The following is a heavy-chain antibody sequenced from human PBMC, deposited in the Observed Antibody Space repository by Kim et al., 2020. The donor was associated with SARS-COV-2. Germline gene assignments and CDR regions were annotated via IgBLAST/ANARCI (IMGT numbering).Heavy chain of an antibody. V-gene: IGHV3-21*01. CDR3: ARDFISIWDGVGCYGPD. Sequence: GGSLRLSCAASGFTFGSYSMHWVRQAPGKGLEWVSGISCSSSYIDYADSVKGRFTISRDNAKNSLYLQMNSLRAEDTAVYYCARDFISIWDGVGCYGPD. J-gene: IGHJ6*01. CDR1: GFTFGSYS. D-gene: IGHD6-13*01. CDR2: ISCSSSYI.